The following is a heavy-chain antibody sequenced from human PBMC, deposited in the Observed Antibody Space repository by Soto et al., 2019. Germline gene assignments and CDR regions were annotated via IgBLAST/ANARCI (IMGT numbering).Heavy chain of an antibody. Sequence: HLVESGGGVVQPGGSLRLSCAASGFAFSAFGMQWVRQTPAKGLEWVAVISNDGVNKNYPDSVKGRFTVSRDNSKNTLYLQMSTLTVDDTAVYYCAKYRRSVFYFDAFDIWGKGTLVAVSS. CDR2: ISNDGVNK. CDR3: AKYRRSVFYFDAFDI. J-gene: IGHJ3*02. D-gene: IGHD3-22*01. CDR1: GFAFSAFG. V-gene: IGHV3-30*18.